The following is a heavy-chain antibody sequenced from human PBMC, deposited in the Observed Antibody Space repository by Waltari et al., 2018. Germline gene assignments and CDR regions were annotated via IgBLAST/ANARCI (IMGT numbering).Heavy chain of an antibody. D-gene: IGHD3-16*02. CDR2: ISYDGSNK. J-gene: IGHJ3*02. V-gene: IGHV3-30*18. CDR1: GFTFSSYG. Sequence: QVQLVESGGGVVQPGRSLRLSCAASGFTFSSYGLHWVRQAPGKGLEWVAVISYDGSNKYYADSVKGRFTISRDNSKNTLYLQMNSLRAEDTAVYYCAKEVMITFGGVIAPLDIWGQGTMVTVSS. CDR3: AKEVMITFGGVIAPLDI.